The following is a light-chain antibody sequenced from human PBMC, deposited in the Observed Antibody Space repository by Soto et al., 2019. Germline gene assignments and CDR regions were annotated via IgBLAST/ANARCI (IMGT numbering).Light chain of an antibody. CDR2: DNV. CDR3: ETWDSSLNTVV. Sequence: QSVLTQPPSVSATPGQKVTISCSGGSSNIEKNYLSWYQQLPGTAPKLLIYDNVKRPSRIPDRFSGSKSGTSATLDITGLQTGDEDDYYCETWDSSLNTVVFGGGTKVTVL. CDR1: SSNIEKNY. V-gene: IGLV1-51*01. J-gene: IGLJ2*01.